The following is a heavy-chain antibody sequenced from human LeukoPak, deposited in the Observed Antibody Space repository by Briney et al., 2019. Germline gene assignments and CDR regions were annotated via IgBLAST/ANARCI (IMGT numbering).Heavy chain of an antibody. CDR3: VRLFYYDSRGPPS. CDR1: VGSVRSRNYY. V-gene: IGHV4-39*01. J-gene: IGHJ5*02. CDR2: IYYSGST. D-gene: IGHD3-22*01. Sequence: SETRSRTCNVLVGSVRSRNYYWGWIRQPPGKGLEWIGSIYYSGSTYYNPSLKGRGTMSVDTSNNQFSLKLTSATATDTAVYYCVRLFYYDSRGPPSWGQGTLVTVSS.